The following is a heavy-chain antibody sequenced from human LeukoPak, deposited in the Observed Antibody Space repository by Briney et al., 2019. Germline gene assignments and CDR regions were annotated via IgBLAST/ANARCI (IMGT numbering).Heavy chain of an antibody. CDR1: GFIVANDR. D-gene: IGHD3-16*02. CDR2: VYGNGNT. V-gene: IGHV3-53*01. J-gene: IGHJ4*02. CDR3: VRERLGAIVEN. Sequence: GGSLRLSCAASGFIVANDRMSWVRQPPGKGLEWVSTVYGNGNTAYTDSVKGRFTISRDNSKNTLLLQMNSLRAEDTAVYFCVRERLGAIVENWGEGVLVIVSS.